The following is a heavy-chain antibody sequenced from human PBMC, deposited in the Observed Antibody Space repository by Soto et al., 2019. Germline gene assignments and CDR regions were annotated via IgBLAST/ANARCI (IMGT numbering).Heavy chain of an antibody. J-gene: IGHJ4*02. CDR2: IIPIFGTA. V-gene: IGHV1-69*01. CDR3: ARLGYCSGGSCSRSGY. Sequence: QVQLVQSGAEVKKPGSSVKVSCKASGGTFSSYAISWVRQAPGQGLEWMGGIIPIFGTANYAQKFQGRVTITADESTSTADMELSSLRSEDTAVYYCARLGYCSGGSCSRSGYWGQGTLVTVSS. D-gene: IGHD2-15*01. CDR1: GGTFSSYA.